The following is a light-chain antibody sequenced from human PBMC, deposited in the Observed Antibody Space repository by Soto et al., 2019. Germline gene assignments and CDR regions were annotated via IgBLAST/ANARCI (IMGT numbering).Light chain of an antibody. CDR3: QQYDSYPYT. CDR2: KAS. V-gene: IGKV1-5*03. J-gene: IGKJ2*01. CDR1: QSISNW. Sequence: DIQMTQSPSTLSASVGDRVTITCRASQSISNWLAWYQQKPGKAPKLLVYKASSLESGVPSRFSGSGSGTEFTLTISSLQPDDFASYYCQQYDSYPYTFGQGTKLEIK.